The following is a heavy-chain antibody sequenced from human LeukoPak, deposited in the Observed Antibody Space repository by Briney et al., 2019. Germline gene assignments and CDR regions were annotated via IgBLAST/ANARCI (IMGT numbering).Heavy chain of an antibody. J-gene: IGHJ4*02. D-gene: IGHD6-13*01. CDR2: LTPNSGNT. Sequence: ASVKVSCKASGCTFTNYDINWVRQATGQGLEWMGWLTPNSGNTGYAQKFQGRVTITRNTSISTAYMELSSLRSEDTAVYYCARGLRTSSWYVYWGQGTLVTVSS. CDR1: GCTFTNYD. V-gene: IGHV1-8*03. CDR3: ARGLRTSSWYVY.